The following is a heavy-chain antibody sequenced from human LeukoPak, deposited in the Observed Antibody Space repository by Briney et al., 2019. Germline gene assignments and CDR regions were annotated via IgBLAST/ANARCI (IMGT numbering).Heavy chain of an antibody. D-gene: IGHD6-6*01. V-gene: IGHV4-34*01. CDR2: INHSGST. Sequence: SETLSLTCAVYGGSFSGYYWSWIRQPPGKGLEWIGEINHSGSTNYNPSLKSRVTISVDTSKNQFSLKLSSVTAADTAVYYCAREVRGGIAARFYYYYYYMDVWGNGTTVTVSS. J-gene: IGHJ6*03. CDR3: AREVRGGIAARFYYYYYYMDV. CDR1: GGSFSGYY.